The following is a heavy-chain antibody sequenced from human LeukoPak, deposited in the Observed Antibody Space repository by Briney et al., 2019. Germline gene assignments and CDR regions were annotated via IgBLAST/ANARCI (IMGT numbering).Heavy chain of an antibody. CDR3: ARLSRSSYGKYYFDS. V-gene: IGHV3-21*01. CDR2: LTGGSDYV. Sequence: GGSLGLSCAASGFTFSSYAMEWVRQAPGKGLEWLSSLTGGSDYVYYADSVKGRFTISRDNAKSSLYLQMNSLRAEDTAVYYCARLSRSSYGKYYFDSWGQGTLVTVSS. J-gene: IGHJ4*02. CDR1: GFTFSSYA. D-gene: IGHD1-26*01.